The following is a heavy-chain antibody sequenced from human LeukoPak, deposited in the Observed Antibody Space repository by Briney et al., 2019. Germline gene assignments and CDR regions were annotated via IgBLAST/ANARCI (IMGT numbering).Heavy chain of an antibody. V-gene: IGHV1-2*02. Sequence: ASVKVSCKASGYTFTGYYMHWVRQAPGQGLEWMGWINPNGGGTNYAQKFQGRVTMTRDTSISTAYMELSRLRSDDTAVYYCARDRRNCSGGSCYVRRWFDPWGQGTLVTVSS. J-gene: IGHJ5*02. D-gene: IGHD2-15*01. CDR1: GYTFTGYY. CDR2: INPNGGGT. CDR3: ARDRRNCSGGSCYVRRWFDP.